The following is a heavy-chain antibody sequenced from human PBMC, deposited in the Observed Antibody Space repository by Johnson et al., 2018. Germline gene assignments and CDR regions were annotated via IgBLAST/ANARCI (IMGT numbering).Heavy chain of an antibody. D-gene: IGHD3-22*01. CDR2: IWHDGSNK. CDR3: AREDDRRGDYLEYFQH. V-gene: IGHV3-33*01. J-gene: IGHJ1*01. CDR1: GFTFSTYG. Sequence: VQLVESGGGVVQPGRSLRLSCAASGFTFSTYGMHWVRQAPGKGLEWVALIWHDGSNKNYADSVKGRFTISRDNSKNTLYLQLTSRGAEDTAVYYFAREDDRRGDYLEYFQHWGQGTLGTGSS.